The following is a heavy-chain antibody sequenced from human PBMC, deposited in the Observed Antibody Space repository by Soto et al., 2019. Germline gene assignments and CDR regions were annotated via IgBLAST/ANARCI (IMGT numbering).Heavy chain of an antibody. CDR3: AKGDRRYCSGGSCYWGAY. CDR1: GFTFSNYA. CDR2: VSGSGGGT. Sequence: EVQLLESGGGLIQPGGSLRISCAASGFTFSNYAMNWVRQAPGKGLEWVSAVSGSGGGTYYADSVKGRFTISRDNSKNTXXLQMNRPSAEDTALYYCAKGDRRYCSGGSCYWGAYWGQGTLVTVSS. D-gene: IGHD2-15*01. J-gene: IGHJ4*02. V-gene: IGHV3-23*01.